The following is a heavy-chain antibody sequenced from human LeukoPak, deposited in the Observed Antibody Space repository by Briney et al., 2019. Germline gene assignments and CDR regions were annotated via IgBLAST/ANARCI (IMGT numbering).Heavy chain of an antibody. CDR2: ISSSGGTI. Sequence: PGGSLRLSCAASGFTFSDYYMSWIRQAPGKGLEWVSYISSSGGTIYYADSVKGRFTISRDSAKNSLYLQMNSLRAEDTAVYYCARDPIFITGSRGCVDYWGQGALVTVSS. CDR1: GFTFSDYY. CDR3: ARDPIFITGSRGCVDY. J-gene: IGHJ4*02. V-gene: IGHV3-11*01. D-gene: IGHD1-20*01.